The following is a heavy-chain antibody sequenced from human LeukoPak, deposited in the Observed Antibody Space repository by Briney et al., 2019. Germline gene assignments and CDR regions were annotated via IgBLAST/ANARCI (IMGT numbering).Heavy chain of an antibody. V-gene: IGHV3-43*01. D-gene: IGHD5-18*01. CDR2: ISWDGGST. J-gene: IGHJ6*03. CDR3: AKGVAADTAMAELDYYMDV. CDR1: GFTFDDYT. Sequence: GGSLRLSCAASGFTFDDYTMHWVRQAPGKGLEWVSLISWDGGSTYYADSVKGRFTIPRDNSKNSLYLQMNSLRTEDTALYYCAKGVAADTAMAELDYYMDVWGKGTTVTVSS.